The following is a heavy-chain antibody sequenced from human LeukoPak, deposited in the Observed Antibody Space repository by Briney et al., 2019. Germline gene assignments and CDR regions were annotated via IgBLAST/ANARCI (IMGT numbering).Heavy chain of an antibody. D-gene: IGHD3-22*01. J-gene: IGHJ6*03. CDR1: GFTFSSYG. Sequence: PGGSLRLSCAASGFTFSSYGMHWVRQAPGKGLEWVAVISYDGSNKYYADSVKGRFTISRDNSKNTLYLQMNSLRAEDTAVYYCARGPPDYYDSSGSLYYYYYMDVWGKGTTVTVSS. CDR3: ARGPPDYYDSSGSLYYYYYMDV. V-gene: IGHV3-30*19. CDR2: ISYDGSNK.